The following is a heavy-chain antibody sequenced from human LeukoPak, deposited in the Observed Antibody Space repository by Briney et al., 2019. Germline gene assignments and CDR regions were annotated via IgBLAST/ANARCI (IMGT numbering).Heavy chain of an antibody. CDR1: GFTFSSYV. Sequence: PGGSLRLSCAASGFTFSSYVMHWVRQAPGKGLEWVAFISYDGSNKYYADSVKGRLTISRDNSKNTLYMQMNSLRAEDTAVYYCARGPGEVTTITRDYYYYYMDVWGKGTTVTVSS. CDR2: ISYDGSNK. CDR3: ARGPGEVTTITRDYYYYYMDV. D-gene: IGHD5-12*01. V-gene: IGHV3-30*04. J-gene: IGHJ6*03.